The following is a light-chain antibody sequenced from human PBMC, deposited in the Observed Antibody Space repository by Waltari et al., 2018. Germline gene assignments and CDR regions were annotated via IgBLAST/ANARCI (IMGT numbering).Light chain of an antibody. Sequence: TVVTQSPGNLSVSPGERVTLPCRTSQSIGFSLAWYQQKPGQAPRPLMFHSSTRAPGIPARFSGSGSETEFTLTIGSLQSEDFAVYYCQQYNNWPPGTFGQGTKVEI. V-gene: IGKV3-15*01. CDR1: QSIGFS. CDR2: HSS. J-gene: IGKJ1*01. CDR3: QQYNNWPPGT.